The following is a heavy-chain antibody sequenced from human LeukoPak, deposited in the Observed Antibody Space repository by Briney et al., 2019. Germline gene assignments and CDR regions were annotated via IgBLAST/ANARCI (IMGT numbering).Heavy chain of an antibody. V-gene: IGHV3-13*01. D-gene: IGHD6-13*01. CDR2: IGTAGDT. CDR3: ASSPAYSSSWYAIDT. J-gene: IGHJ5*02. CDR1: GVIFSNYD. Sequence: GGSLRLSCAASGVIFSNYDMHWVRQAAGKGLEWFSGIGTAGDTYYPGSVKGRFTISRENAKNSLYLHMNSLSAGDTAMYYCASSPAYSSSWYAIDTWGQGTLVTVSS.